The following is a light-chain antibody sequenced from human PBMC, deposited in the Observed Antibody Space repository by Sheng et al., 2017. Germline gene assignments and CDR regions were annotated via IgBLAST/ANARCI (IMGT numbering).Light chain of an antibody. CDR1: SSDVGAYDY. CDR3: SSYTSSSTYV. Sequence: QSALTQPASVSGSPGQSITISCTGTSSDVGAYDYVSWYQQHPGKVPKLIIFDVFRRPSGVSTRFSGSKSGNTASLTISGLQVEDEADYYCSSYTSSSTYVFGTGTKVTVL. J-gene: IGLJ1*01. CDR2: DVF. V-gene: IGLV2-14*03.